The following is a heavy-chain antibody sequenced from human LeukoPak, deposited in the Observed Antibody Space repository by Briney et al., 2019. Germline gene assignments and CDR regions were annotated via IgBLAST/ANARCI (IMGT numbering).Heavy chain of an antibody. CDR3: ARDSGSYSAWDY. V-gene: IGHV3-7*01. Sequence: GGSLRLSCAASGFTFSSYWMTWVRQAPGKGLEWVVNIQEDGSEKYYVDSVKGRFTISRDNAKNSLYLQMNSLRAEDTAVYYCARDSGSYSAWDYWGQGTLVTVSS. CDR1: GFTFSSYW. D-gene: IGHD1-26*01. J-gene: IGHJ4*02. CDR2: IQEDGSEK.